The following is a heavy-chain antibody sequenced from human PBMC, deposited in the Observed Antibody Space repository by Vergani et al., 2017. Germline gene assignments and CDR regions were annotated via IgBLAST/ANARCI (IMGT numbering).Heavy chain of an antibody. Sequence: EVQLLESGGGLVQPGESLRLSCKVSGFTFTSYGISWVRQAPGKGLEWVSGISASGGSTYYTDSVKGRFIISRDISKNTLYLQMSSLRADDTAVYYCAKDRPRDWETPLFLFDYWGQGTLVAVSS. CDR3: AKDRPRDWETPLFLFDY. J-gene: IGHJ4*02. CDR2: ISASGGST. D-gene: IGHD1-26*01. CDR1: GFTFTSYG. V-gene: IGHV3-23*01.